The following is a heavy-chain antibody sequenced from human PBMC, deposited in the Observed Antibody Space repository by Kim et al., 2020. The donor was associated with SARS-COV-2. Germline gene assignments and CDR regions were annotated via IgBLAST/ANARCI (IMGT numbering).Heavy chain of an antibody. J-gene: IGHJ4*02. CDR3: AKDSDDRGFDD. Sequence: KYYADTGNGRFTNSRDNSKNTLYMQMNSLRAEGAAVYYCAKDSDDRGFDDWGQGTLVTVAS. V-gene: IGHV3-30*05. D-gene: IGHD1-1*01. CDR2: K.